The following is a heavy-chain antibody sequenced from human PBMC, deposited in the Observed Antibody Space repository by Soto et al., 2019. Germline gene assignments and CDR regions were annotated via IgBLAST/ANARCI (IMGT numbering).Heavy chain of an antibody. J-gene: IGHJ6*02. Sequence: SETLSLTCTVSGGSISSSSYYWGWIRQPPGKGLEWIGSIYYSGSTYYNPSLKSRVTISVDTSKNQFPLKLSSVTAADTAVYYCARNPLRYHRGMDVWGQGTTVTVSS. V-gene: IGHV4-39*01. D-gene: IGHD3-9*01. CDR1: GGSISSSSYY. CDR3: ARNPLRYHRGMDV. CDR2: IYYSGST.